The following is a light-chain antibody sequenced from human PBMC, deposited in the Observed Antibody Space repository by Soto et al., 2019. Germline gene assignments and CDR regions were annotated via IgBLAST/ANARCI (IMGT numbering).Light chain of an antibody. Sequence: DIHMSQSPSSLSASVGYRVTITCRASQSISSWLAWFQQKPGMAPKLVIYDVSSLQSGVPSRFRGSGSGTEFTLTISSLQPEDFETYYCQQSNNHPISFGQGTRLEIK. J-gene: IGKJ5*01. V-gene: IGKV1-12*01. CDR1: QSISSW. CDR2: DVS. CDR3: QQSNNHPIS.